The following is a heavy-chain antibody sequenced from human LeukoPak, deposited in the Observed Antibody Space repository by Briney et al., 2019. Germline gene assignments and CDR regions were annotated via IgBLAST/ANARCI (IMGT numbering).Heavy chain of an antibody. V-gene: IGHV4-59*02. Sequence: SETLSLTCTISGGSVSDYYWSWIRRSPGKGLEWIGYIYHTGSTSYSPSLKSRVTISLDTSRNQFSLKLTSVTAADTAVYYCAKSNGYGLVDIWGQGTMVTVSS. CDR1: GGSVSDYY. J-gene: IGHJ3*02. D-gene: IGHD3-10*01. CDR2: IYHTGST. CDR3: AKSNGYGLVDI.